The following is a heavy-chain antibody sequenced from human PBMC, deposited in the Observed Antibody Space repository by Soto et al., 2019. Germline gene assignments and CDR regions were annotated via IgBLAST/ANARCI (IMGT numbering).Heavy chain of an antibody. D-gene: IGHD1-7*01. CDR2: IIPIFGTA. J-gene: IGHJ6*02. Sequence: ASVKVSCKASGGTFSSYAISWVRQAPGQGLEWMGGIIPIFGTANYAQKFQGRVTITADESTSTAYMELSSLRSEDTAVYYCARPRTGSTAEGGGYYVMDVWGRGSTVTVSS. CDR1: GGTFSSYA. V-gene: IGHV1-69*13. CDR3: ARPRTGSTAEGGGYYVMDV.